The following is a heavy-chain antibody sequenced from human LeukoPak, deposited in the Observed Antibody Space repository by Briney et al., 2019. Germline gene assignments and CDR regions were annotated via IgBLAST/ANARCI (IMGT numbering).Heavy chain of an antibody. V-gene: IGHV1-18*04. Sequence: ASVKVSCKASGYTFTGYYMHWVRQAPGQGLEWMGWISAYNGNTNYAQKLQGRVTMTTDTSTSTAYMELRSLRSDDTAVYYCARVGYDILTGYYNPYFDYWGQGTLVTVSS. J-gene: IGHJ4*02. CDR3: ARVGYDILTGYYNPYFDY. D-gene: IGHD3-9*01. CDR2: ISAYNGNT. CDR1: GYTFTGYY.